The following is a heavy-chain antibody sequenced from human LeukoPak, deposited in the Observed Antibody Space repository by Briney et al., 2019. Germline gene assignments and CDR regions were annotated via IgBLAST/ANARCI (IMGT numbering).Heavy chain of an antibody. CDR2: ITSDGSTT. V-gene: IGHV3-74*01. Sequence: PGGSLRLSCAASGFTFSRSRMHWVRQSPGKGLVWVSRITSDGSTTNYADSVKGRFTISRDNAKNTVYLQMNALRAEDTAVYYCAKDRSYAMDVWGQGTTVTVSS. CDR1: GFTFSRSR. J-gene: IGHJ6*02. D-gene: IGHD6-6*01. CDR3: AKDRSYAMDV.